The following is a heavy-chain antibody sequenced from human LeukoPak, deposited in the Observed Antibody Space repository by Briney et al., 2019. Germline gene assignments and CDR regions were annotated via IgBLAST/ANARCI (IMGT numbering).Heavy chain of an antibody. J-gene: IGHJ4*02. D-gene: IGHD3-22*01. CDR3: ARHDDXXXYXXPGFDY. CDR1: GGSISSAY. Sequence: SETLSLTCTVSGGSISSAYGSWIRQPPGKGLEWIGYIYDSGSTNYNPSPKSRVTISVNTYKNQFFLKLSSVTAADTAVYYCARHDDXXXYXXPGFDYWGQGTLVTV. CDR2: IYDSGST. V-gene: IGHV4-59*08.